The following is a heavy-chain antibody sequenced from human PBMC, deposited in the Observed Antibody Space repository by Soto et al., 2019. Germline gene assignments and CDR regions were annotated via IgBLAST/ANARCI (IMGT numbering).Heavy chain of an antibody. CDR2: IYYSGST. CDR3: ARLGTRDYYMDV. J-gene: IGHJ6*03. Sequence: SETLSLTCTVSGGSISSYYWSWIRQPPGKGLEWIGYIYYSGSTNYNPSLKSRVTISVDTSKNQFSLKLSSVTAADTAVYYCARLGTRDYYMDVWGKGTTVTV. CDR1: GGSISSYY. V-gene: IGHV4-59*08. D-gene: IGHD1-1*01.